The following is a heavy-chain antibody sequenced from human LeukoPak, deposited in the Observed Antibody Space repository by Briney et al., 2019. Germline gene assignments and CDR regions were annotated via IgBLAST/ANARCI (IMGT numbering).Heavy chain of an antibody. CDR1: GGSISNYY. CDR2: IYTSGST. Sequence: SSETLPLTCTVSGGSISNYYWSWIRQPAGKGLEWIGRIYTSGSTNYNPSLKSRVTMSVDTSKNQFSLKLSSVTAADTAVYYCGGGKQWLAFDYWGQGTLVTVSS. J-gene: IGHJ4*02. CDR3: GGGKQWLAFDY. D-gene: IGHD6-19*01. V-gene: IGHV4-4*07.